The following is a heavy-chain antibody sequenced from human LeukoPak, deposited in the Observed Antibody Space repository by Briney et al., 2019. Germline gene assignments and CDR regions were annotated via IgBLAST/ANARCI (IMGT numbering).Heavy chain of an antibody. J-gene: IGHJ4*02. V-gene: IGHV4-34*01. D-gene: IGHD3-22*01. CDR1: GGSISGYY. CDR2: INHSGST. Sequence: PSETLSLTCTVSGGSISGYYWSWIRQPPGKGLEWIGEINHSGSTNYNPSLKSRVTISVDTSKNQFSLKLSSVTAADTAVYYCARGRSPRYYYDSSGFRGAYFDYWGQGTLVTVSS. CDR3: ARGRSPRYYYDSSGFRGAYFDY.